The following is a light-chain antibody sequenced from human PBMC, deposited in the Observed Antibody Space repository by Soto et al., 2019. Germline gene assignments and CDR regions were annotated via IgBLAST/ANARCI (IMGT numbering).Light chain of an antibody. J-gene: IGKJ1*01. CDR2: AAS. CDR3: KQTDSTPKT. V-gene: IGKV1-39*01. CDR1: QSIRNY. Sequence: DIQMTQSPSSLSASVGDRVTISCRASQSIRNYVSWYQQKPGTAPKLLIRAASTLQSGVPSRFRGSGSGTDVTLNISSLQIEDCATDFCKQTDSTPKTFGQGT.